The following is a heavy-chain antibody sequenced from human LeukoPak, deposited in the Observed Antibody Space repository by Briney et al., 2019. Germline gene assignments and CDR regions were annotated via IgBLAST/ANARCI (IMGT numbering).Heavy chain of an antibody. CDR3: AKDLAEGWFDP. V-gene: IGHV3-23*01. CDR2: ISGSGGST. Sequence: GSLRLSCAASGFTFSSYAMSWVRQAPGKGLEWVSAISGSGGSTYYADSVKGGFTISRDNSKSTLYLQMNSLRAEDTAVYYCAKDLAEGWFDPWGQGTLVTVSS. CDR1: GFTFSSYA. J-gene: IGHJ5*02. D-gene: IGHD6-19*01.